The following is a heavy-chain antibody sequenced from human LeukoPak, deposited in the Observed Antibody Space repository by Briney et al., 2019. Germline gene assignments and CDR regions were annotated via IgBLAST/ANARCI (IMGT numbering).Heavy chain of an antibody. CDR1: GFTFSSYS. D-gene: IGHD2-15*01. V-gene: IGHV3-21*01. J-gene: IGHJ1*01. CDR2: ISSRSSYI. CDR3: ARDGYCSGGSCYGTAEYFQH. Sequence: GGSLRLSCAASGFTFSSYSVNGVRQAPGKGLEWVSSISSRSSYIYYADSVKGRFTISRDNAKNSLYTQMNSLRAEDTAVYYCARDGYCSGGSCYGTAEYFQHWGQGTLVTVSS.